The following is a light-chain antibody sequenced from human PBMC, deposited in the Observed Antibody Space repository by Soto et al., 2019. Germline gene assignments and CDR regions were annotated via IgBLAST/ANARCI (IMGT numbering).Light chain of an antibody. Sequence: QSALTQPASVSGSPGQSITISCTGTSSDVGGYNYVSWYQQHPGKAPKLMIYDVSNRPSGVSNRFSGSKSGNTASLTISGLQAEDDSDYSCSSYTCSSTPYVFGTGTKVTVL. CDR2: DVS. J-gene: IGLJ1*01. V-gene: IGLV2-14*01. CDR1: SSDVGGYNY. CDR3: SSYTCSSTPYV.